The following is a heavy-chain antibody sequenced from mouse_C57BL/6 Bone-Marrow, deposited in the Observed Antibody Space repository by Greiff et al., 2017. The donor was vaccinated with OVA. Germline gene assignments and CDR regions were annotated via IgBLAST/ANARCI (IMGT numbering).Heavy chain of an antibody. CDR1: GFTFSDYG. CDR2: ISNLAYSI. Sequence: EVKLVESGGGLVQPGGSLKLSCAASGFTFSDYGMAWVRQAPRKGPEWVAFISNLAYSIYYADTVTGRFTFSRENAKNTLYLEMSSLRSEDTAMYYCATMVTTRAMDYWGQGTSVTVSS. D-gene: IGHD2-2*01. J-gene: IGHJ4*01. CDR3: ATMVTTRAMDY. V-gene: IGHV5-15*04.